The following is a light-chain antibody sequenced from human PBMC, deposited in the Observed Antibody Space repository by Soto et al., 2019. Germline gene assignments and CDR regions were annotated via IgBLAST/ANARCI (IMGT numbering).Light chain of an antibody. V-gene: IGKV3-15*01. CDR2: GAS. CDR1: QSVSSN. J-gene: IGKJ4*01. CDR3: QQYNNWHALT. Sequence: EIVMTQSPATLSVSPGERATLSCRASQSVSSNLAWYQQKPGQALRLLIYGASTRATGIPARFSGSGSGTEFTLTISSLQSEDFAVYYCQQYNNWHALTFGGGTKVDIK.